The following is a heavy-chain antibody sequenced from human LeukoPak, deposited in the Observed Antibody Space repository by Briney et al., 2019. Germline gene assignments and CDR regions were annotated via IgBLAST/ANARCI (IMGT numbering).Heavy chain of an antibody. CDR3: ARHQPSDKSQRAFDI. V-gene: IGHV4-59*08. CDR2: IYYSGST. Sequence: SETLSLTCTVSGGSLSSYYWSWIRQPPGKGLEWSGYIYYSGSTNYNPSLKSRVTISVDTSKNQFSLKLSSVTAADTAVYYCARHQPSDKSQRAFDIWGQGTMVTVSS. J-gene: IGHJ3*02. CDR1: GGSLSSYY. D-gene: IGHD1-14*01.